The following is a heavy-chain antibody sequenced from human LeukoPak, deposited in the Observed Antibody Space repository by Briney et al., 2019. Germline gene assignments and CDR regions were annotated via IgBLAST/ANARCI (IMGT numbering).Heavy chain of an antibody. J-gene: IGHJ3*02. CDR1: GYTFTSKG. CDR2: ISAYNGNT. V-gene: IGHV1-18*01. D-gene: IGHD3-22*01. CDR3: ASLKNSYDSSGYLVTDAFDI. Sequence: APVKSSCKASGYTFTSKGVSWGRRAPGQGLEWMGWISAYNGNTNYEQKLQGRVTMTTDTSTSTAYMELRSLRSDDTAVYYCASLKNSYDSSGYLVTDAFDIWGQGTMVTVSS.